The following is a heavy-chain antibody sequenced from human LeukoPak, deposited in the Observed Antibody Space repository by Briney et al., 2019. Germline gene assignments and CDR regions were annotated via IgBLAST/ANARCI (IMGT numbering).Heavy chain of an antibody. CDR2: INPNSGDT. V-gene: IGHV1-2*02. Sequence: ASVKVSCKASGYTFTGYYMHWVRQAPEHGLEWMGWINPNSGDTNYAYKFQGRVTMTRDTSISTAYMELSSLTSDDSAVYFCSRGEQGWFDPWGQGTLVTVSS. CDR1: GYTFTGYY. CDR3: SRGEQGWFDP. D-gene: IGHD1-26*01. J-gene: IGHJ5*02.